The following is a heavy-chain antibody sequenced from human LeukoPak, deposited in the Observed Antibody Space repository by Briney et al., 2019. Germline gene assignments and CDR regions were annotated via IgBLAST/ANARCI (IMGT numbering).Heavy chain of an antibody. CDR2: ISGSGGST. V-gene: IGHV3-23*01. D-gene: IGHD3-22*01. CDR1: GFTFSDYA. J-gene: IGHJ4*02. CDR3: ARSYDSSGYYFRTVEY. Sequence: PGGSLRLSCAASGFTFSDYAMSWVRQAPGKGLEWVSAISGSGGSTYYADSVKGRFTISRDNSKNTLYLETNSLRAEDTAVYYCARSYDSSGYYFRTVEYWGQGTLVTVSS.